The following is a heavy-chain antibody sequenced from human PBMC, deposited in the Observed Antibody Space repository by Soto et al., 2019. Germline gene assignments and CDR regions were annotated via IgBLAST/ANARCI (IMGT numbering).Heavy chain of an antibody. CDR2: IIPIFGTA. D-gene: IGHD5-12*01. J-gene: IGHJ2*01. V-gene: IGHV1-69*12. Sequence: QVQLVQSGAEVKKPGSSVMVSCKASGGTFSSYTISWVRQAPGQGLEWMGGIIPIFGTANYAQKFQGRVTINEDESTSTAYMELSSLRSEDKAVYYCARGNHRWLQLWYFDLWGRGTLVTVSS. CDR3: ARGNHRWLQLWYFDL. CDR1: GGTFSSYT.